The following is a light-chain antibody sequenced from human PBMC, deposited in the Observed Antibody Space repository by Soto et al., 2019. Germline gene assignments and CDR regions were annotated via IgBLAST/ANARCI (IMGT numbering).Light chain of an antibody. CDR3: HSYTSSSTYV. CDR1: SSDVGGYKY. Sequence: QSVLTQPASVSGSPGQSITISRTGTSSDVGGYKYVSWYQQHPGKAPKLMIYEVSNRPSGISNRFSGSKSGNTASLTISGLQAEDEADYYCHSYTSSSTYVFGTGTKLTVL. J-gene: IGLJ1*01. CDR2: EVS. V-gene: IGLV2-14*01.